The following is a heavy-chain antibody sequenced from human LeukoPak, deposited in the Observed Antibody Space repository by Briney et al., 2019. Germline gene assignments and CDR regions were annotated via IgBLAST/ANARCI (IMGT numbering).Heavy chain of an antibody. CDR3: ASVTLSSSLGVDY. CDR1: GGTFSSYA. CDR2: IIPIFGTA. J-gene: IGHJ4*02. V-gene: IGHV1-69*05. Sequence: SVKVSCKASGGTFSSYAISWVRQAPGQGLEWMGGIIPIFGTANYAQKFQGRVTITTDESTSTAYMELSSLRSEDTAVYYCASVTLSSSLGVDYWGQGTLVTVSS. D-gene: IGHD6-6*01.